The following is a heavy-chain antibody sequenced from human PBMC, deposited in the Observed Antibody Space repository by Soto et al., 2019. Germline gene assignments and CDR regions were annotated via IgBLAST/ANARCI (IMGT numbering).Heavy chain of an antibody. CDR2: IYPYDSNT. J-gene: IGHJ3*02. V-gene: IGHV5-51*01. CDR1: GYSFTSYW. Sequence: PGESLKISCKDSGYSFTSYWIAWVRQTPGKGLEWMGIIYPYDSNTRYSPSFQGQVTISADKSVSTAYLQWSSLKASDTAMYYCASQEMATKNVDAFDIWGQGTMVTVSS. D-gene: IGHD5-12*01. CDR3: ASQEMATKNVDAFDI.